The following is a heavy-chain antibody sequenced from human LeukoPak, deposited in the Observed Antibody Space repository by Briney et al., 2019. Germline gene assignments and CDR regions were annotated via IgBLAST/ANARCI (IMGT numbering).Heavy chain of an antibody. CDR3: ARGGYFDWLMFEVAWFDP. CDR1: GYTFTSYY. Sequence: ASVKVSCKASGYTFTSYYMHWGRQAPGQGLEWMGIINPSGGSTSYAQKFQGRVTMTRDTSTGTVYMELSSLRSEDTAVYYCARGGYFDWLMFEVAWFDPWCQGTLVTVSS. J-gene: IGHJ5*02. V-gene: IGHV1-46*01. CDR2: INPSGGST. D-gene: IGHD3-9*01.